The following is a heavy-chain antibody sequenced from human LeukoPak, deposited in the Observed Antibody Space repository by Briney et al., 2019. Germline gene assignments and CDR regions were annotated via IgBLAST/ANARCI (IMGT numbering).Heavy chain of an antibody. CDR2: IYPGDSHT. CDR1: GYIFTDYW. J-gene: IGHJ4*02. D-gene: IGHD3-10*01. Sequence: GESLNISCKGSGYIFTDYWIGCVRQMPGKGLEWMGIIYPGDSHTTYSPSFQGQVTFSADKSISTAYLQWSSLEASDTAMYYCARGGDTMLDYWGQGTLVTVSS. V-gene: IGHV5-51*01. CDR3: ARGGDTMLDY.